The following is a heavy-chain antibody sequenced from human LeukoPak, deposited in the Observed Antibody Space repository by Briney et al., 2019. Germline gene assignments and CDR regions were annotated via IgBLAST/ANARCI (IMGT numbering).Heavy chain of an antibody. CDR3: AKDQEEDIVVVPAARRVKYYFDY. V-gene: IGHV3-30*02. CDR1: GFTFSSYG. D-gene: IGHD2-2*01. J-gene: IGHJ4*02. CDR2: IRYDGSNK. Sequence: GGSLRLSCAASGFTFSSYGKHWVRQAPGKGLEWVAFIRYDGSNKYYADSVKGRFTISRDNSKNTLYLQMNSLRAEDTAVYYCAKDQEEDIVVVPAARRVKYYFDYWGQGTLVTVSS.